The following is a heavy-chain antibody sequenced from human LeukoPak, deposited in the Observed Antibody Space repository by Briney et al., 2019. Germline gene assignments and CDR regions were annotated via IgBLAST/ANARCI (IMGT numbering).Heavy chain of an antibody. Sequence: PGGSLRLSCAASGFTFSSYSMNWVRQAPGKGLEWVSSISSSSSYIYYADSVKGRFTISRDNAKNSLYLQMNSLRAEDTAVYYCAKVSHSSSWTDYYYYGMDVWGQGTTVTVSS. CDR3: AKVSHSSSWTDYYYYGMDV. V-gene: IGHV3-21*01. D-gene: IGHD6-13*01. CDR1: GFTFSSYS. J-gene: IGHJ6*02. CDR2: ISSSSSYI.